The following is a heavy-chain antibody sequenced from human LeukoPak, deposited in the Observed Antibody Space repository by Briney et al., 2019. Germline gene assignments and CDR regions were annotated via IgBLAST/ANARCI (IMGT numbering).Heavy chain of an antibody. CDR1: GGSFSGCY. V-gene: IGHV4-34*01. CDR2: INHSGST. CDR3: ARLSALRGFTINWRDTRTSEKLRRSNWFDP. Sequence: SETLSLTCAVYGGSFSGCYWSWIRQPPGKGLEWIGEINHSGSTNYNPSLKSRVTISVDTSKNQFSLKLSSVTAADTAVYYCARLSALRGFTINWRDTRTSEKLRRSNWFDPWGQGTLVTVSS. D-gene: IGHD1-1*01. J-gene: IGHJ5*02.